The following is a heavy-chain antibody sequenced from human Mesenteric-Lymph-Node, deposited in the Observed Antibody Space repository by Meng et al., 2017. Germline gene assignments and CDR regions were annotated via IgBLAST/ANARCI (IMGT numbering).Heavy chain of an antibody. CDR1: GFTFGDYP. J-gene: IGHJ4*02. D-gene: IGHD1-1*01. Sequence: GESLKISCTASGFTFGDYPMSWVRQAPGKGPEWVGFIRSKVYGETTEYAASVEGIFTISRDDSKSIAYLQMDSLKTEDTALYYCTRGSRSYILDEQWGQGTLVTVSS. CDR3: TRGSRSYILDEQ. V-gene: IGHV3-49*04. CDR2: IRSKVYGETT.